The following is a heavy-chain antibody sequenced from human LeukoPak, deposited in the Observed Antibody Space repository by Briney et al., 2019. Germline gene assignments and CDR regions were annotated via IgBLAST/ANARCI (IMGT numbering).Heavy chain of an antibody. CDR1: GFTFSDYW. V-gene: IGHV3-74*01. CDR3: AREGVGSRGNAFDI. CDR2: ISSDGSRV. D-gene: IGHD3-16*01. J-gene: IGHJ3*02. Sequence: GGSLRLSCAASGFTFSDYWMHWVRQAPGKGLVWVSRISSDGSRVTYADSVKGRFTISRDNAKNTLYLQMNSLRAEDTAVYYCAREGVGSRGNAFDIWGQGTMVTVSS.